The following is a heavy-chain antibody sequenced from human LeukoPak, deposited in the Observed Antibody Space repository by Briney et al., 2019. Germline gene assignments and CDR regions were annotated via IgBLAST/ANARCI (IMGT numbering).Heavy chain of an antibody. Sequence: PSETLSLTCTVSGGSISSSSYYWSWIRQPPGKGLEWIGEINHSGSTNYNPSLKSRVTISVDTSKNQFSLKLSSVTAADTAVYYCARACDVLLWFGERGGWFDPWGQGTLVTVSS. CDR3: ARACDVLLWFGERGGWFDP. CDR1: GGSISSSSYY. D-gene: IGHD3-10*01. CDR2: INHSGST. J-gene: IGHJ5*02. V-gene: IGHV4-39*01.